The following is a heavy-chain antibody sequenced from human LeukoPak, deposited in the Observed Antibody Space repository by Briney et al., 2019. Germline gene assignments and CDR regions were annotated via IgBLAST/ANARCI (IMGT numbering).Heavy chain of an antibody. CDR2: IYYSGST. CDR1: GGSISSGGYY. V-gene: IGHV4-31*03. CDR3: ARPNTVTGDAFDI. Sequence: SQTLSLTCTVSGGSISSGGYYWSWIRQHPGKGLEWIGYIYYSGSTYYNPSLKSRVTISVDTSKNQFSLKLSSVTAADTAVYYCARPNTVTGDAFDIWGQGTMVTVSS. J-gene: IGHJ3*02. D-gene: IGHD4-17*01.